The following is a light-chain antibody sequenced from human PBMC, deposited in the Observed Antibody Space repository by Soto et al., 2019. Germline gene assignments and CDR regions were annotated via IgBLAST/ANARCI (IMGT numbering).Light chain of an antibody. Sequence: QSVLTQPPSASGTPGQRVSISCSGNSSNIGSNTVNWYHQLPGTAPTLLIKSNNQRPSGIPDRFSGSKSGTSASLAISGLQSEDEADYYCATWDDSLNGWVFGGGPKLTVL. V-gene: IGLV1-44*01. CDR1: SSNIGSNT. CDR2: SNN. CDR3: ATWDDSLNGWV. J-gene: IGLJ3*02.